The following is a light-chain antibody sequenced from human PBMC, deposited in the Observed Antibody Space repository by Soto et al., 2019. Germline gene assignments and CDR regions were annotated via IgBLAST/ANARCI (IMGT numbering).Light chain of an antibody. CDR3: YQHNNWPSS. CDR2: GAS. V-gene: IGKV3-15*01. CDR1: QSVSVN. Sequence: EIVMTQSPATLSGSPGERATLSCRTSQSVSVNLAWYQQKPGQAPSLLIYGASITATCIPARLSGSGSGTEFSLSISSLQSEDFAVYYCYQHNNWPSSFGPGTKV. J-gene: IGKJ3*01.